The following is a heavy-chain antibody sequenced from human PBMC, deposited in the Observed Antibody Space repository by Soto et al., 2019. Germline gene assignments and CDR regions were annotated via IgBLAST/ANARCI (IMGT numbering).Heavy chain of an antibody. Sequence: EVHLVESGGGLVKPGGPLRLSCLASGFTFSTDSMNWVRRAPGKGLEWVAHISTSGATRYYADSVKGRFTISRDNAKTSLYLQMDSLRNEDTAVYYCARFFGSGFDYWGQGTLVTVSS. J-gene: IGHJ4*02. CDR1: GFTFSTDS. CDR3: ARFFGSGFDY. D-gene: IGHD6-19*01. CDR2: ISTSGATR. V-gene: IGHV3-48*02.